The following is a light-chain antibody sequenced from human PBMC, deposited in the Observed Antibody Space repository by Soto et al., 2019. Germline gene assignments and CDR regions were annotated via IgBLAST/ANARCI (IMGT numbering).Light chain of an antibody. Sequence: QLVLTQSPSASGTPGQRVTISCSGSSSNIGINYVYWYQHLPGTAPKLLIYRNAQRPSGVPDRFSGSKVGTSASLAISGLRSEDEADYYCAAWDASLSGHNYVFGTGTKLTVL. CDR2: RNA. CDR3: AAWDASLSGHNYV. J-gene: IGLJ1*01. V-gene: IGLV1-47*01. CDR1: SSNIGINY.